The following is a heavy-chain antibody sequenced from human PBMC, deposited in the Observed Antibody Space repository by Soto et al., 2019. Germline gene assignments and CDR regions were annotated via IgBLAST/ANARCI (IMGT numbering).Heavy chain of an antibody. J-gene: IGHJ6*02. Sequence: SETLSLTCTVSGGSISNYYWSWIRQSPGKGLEWIGYIYDTGNTNSNPSLQSRATISMDTSKNQLSLKLSSVTAADTAVYYCARSRITMVREVIKYNMDVWGQGTTVTVSS. D-gene: IGHD3-10*01. CDR1: GGSISNYY. V-gene: IGHV4-59*01. CDR3: ARSRITMVREVIKYNMDV. CDR2: IYDTGNT.